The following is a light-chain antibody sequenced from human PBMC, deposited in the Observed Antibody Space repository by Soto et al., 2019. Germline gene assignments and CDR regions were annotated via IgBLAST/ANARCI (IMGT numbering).Light chain of an antibody. V-gene: IGLV2-14*01. CDR2: DVS. Sequence: QSVLTQPASVSGSPGQSITISCTGTTSDIGGYNWVSWYQQHPGKAPKLMIYDVSYRPSGVSNRFSGSKSGNTASLTISGLQAEDEADYFCSSYTTTIPVVFGGGTKLTVL. J-gene: IGLJ3*02. CDR3: SSYTTTIPVV. CDR1: TSDIGGYNW.